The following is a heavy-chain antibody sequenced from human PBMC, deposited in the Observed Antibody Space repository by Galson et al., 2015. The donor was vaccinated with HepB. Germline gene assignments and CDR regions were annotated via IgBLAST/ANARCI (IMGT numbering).Heavy chain of an antibody. CDR1: GYTFTSYG. Sequence: SVKVSCKASGYTFTSYGISWVRQAPGQGLEWMGWISAYNGNTNYAQKLQGRVTMTTDTSTSTAYMELRSLRSDDTAVYCCARVYSGSYWVVGFPDYWGQGTLVTVSS. J-gene: IGHJ4*02. D-gene: IGHD1-26*01. V-gene: IGHV1-18*04. CDR2: ISAYNGNT. CDR3: ARVYSGSYWVVGFPDY.